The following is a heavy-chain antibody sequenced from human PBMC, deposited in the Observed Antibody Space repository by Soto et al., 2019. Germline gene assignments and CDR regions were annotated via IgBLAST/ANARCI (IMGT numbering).Heavy chain of an antibody. CDR3: AIGTSIAVPEGP. D-gene: IGHD6-19*01. CDR2: VSAYNGYT. V-gene: IGHV1-18*01. J-gene: IGHJ4*02. CDR1: GFTFSNYG. Sequence: QVQLVQSGAEVKKPGASVKVSCKGSGFTFSNYGFNWVRQAPGQGLEWVGWVSAYNGYTKSAQNFQDRLIMTTDTSTNTAYMELRGLRPDDTALYYCAIGTSIAVPEGPWGQGTLVTVSS.